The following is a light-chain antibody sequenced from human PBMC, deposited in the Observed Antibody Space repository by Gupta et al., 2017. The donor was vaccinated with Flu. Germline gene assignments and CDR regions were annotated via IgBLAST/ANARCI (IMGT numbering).Light chain of an antibody. CDR3: QQYSRSQS. CDR2: GAS. CDR1: QSVSSSY. J-gene: IGKJ2*03. Sequence: EIVLSQSPGTLSLSPGERATLSCRASQSVSSSYLAWYQKKPGQAPRLLIYGASSRATGIPDRFSGSGSGTDFTPTISRLEPEYFAVYYCQQYSRSQSFGEGTKLEIK. V-gene: IGKV3-20*01.